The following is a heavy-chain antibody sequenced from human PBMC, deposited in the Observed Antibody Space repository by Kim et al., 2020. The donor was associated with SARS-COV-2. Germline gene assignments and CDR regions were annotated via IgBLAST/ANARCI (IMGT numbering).Heavy chain of an antibody. CDR3: ATGWSYTWLDP. Sequence: SETLSLTCTVSGDSVSSGSYHWNWIRQPPGKGLEWIGKIYYSGSTTYNPSLRSRVTISVDTSNNQFSLKLGSVTAADMAVYYCATGWSYTWLDPWGQGTLVTVSS. CDR2: IYYSGST. V-gene: IGHV4-61*01. D-gene: IGHD2-15*01. J-gene: IGHJ5*02. CDR1: GDSVSSGSYH.